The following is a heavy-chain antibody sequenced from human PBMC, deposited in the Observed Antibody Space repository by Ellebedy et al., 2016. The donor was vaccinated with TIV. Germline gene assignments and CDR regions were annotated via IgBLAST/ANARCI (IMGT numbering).Heavy chain of an antibody. V-gene: IGHV4-59*01. CDR1: GGSISRDY. Sequence: MPSETLSLTCSVSGGSISRDYWSWIRQPPGKGLEWIAYIYYSGSTNYNPSLKSRVTISVDTSKNQFSLKLNSVTAADTAVYYCARVSGEWFFDLWGRGTLVTVSS. D-gene: IGHD7-27*01. CDR3: ARVSGEWFFDL. J-gene: IGHJ2*01. CDR2: IYYSGST.